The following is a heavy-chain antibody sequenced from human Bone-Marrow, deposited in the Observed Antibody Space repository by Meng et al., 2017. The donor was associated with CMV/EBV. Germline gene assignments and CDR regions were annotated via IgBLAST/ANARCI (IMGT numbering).Heavy chain of an antibody. CDR2: INPSGGST. D-gene: IGHD2-21*01. V-gene: IGHV1-46*01. Sequence: ASVKVSCKASGYTFTSYYMHWVRQAPGQGLEWMGIINPSGGSTSYAQKFQGRVTITTDEPTSTAYMELSSLRSEDTAVYYCALGVVVVIANPIHYYYYGMDVWGQGTTVTVSS. CDR3: ALGVVVVIANPIHYYYYGMDV. CDR1: GYTFTSYY. J-gene: IGHJ6*02.